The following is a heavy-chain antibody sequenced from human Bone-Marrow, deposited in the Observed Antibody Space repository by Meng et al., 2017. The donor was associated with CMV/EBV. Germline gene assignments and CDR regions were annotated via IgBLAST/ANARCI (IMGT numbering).Heavy chain of an antibody. CDR1: GGSISSYY. J-gene: IGHJ3*02. CDR3: ARDGYYDILTGYYPPGAFDI. V-gene: IGHV4-59*01. D-gene: IGHD3-9*01. CDR2: IYYSGST. Sequence: ESLKISCTVSGGSISSYYWSWIRQPPGKGLEWIGYIYYSGSTNYNPSLKSRVTISVDTSKNQFSLKLSSVTAADTAVYHCARDGYYDILTGYYPPGAFDIWGQGTMVTGSS.